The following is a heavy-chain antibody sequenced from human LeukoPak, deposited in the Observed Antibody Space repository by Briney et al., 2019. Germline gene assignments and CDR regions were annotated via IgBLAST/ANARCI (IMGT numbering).Heavy chain of an antibody. D-gene: IGHD6-13*01. CDR1: GGSISSYY. Sequence: SETLSLTCTVSGGSISSYYWSWIRQPPGKGLEWIGYIYYSGSTNYNPSLKSRVTISVDTSKNQFSLKLSSVTAADTAVYYCARSVRQAGQYSSSWLDYWGQGTLVTVSS. J-gene: IGHJ4*02. V-gene: IGHV4-59*01. CDR2: IYYSGST. CDR3: ARSVRQAGQYSSSWLDY.